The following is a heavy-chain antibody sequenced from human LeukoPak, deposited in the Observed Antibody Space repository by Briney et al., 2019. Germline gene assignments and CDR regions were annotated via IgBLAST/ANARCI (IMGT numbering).Heavy chain of an antibody. CDR2: INHSGST. CDR3: ASKPRWLPPSFDP. CDR1: GGSFSGYY. V-gene: IGHV4-34*01. Sequence: SETLSLTCAVYGGSFSGYYWSWIRQPPGKGLEWIGEINHSGSTNYNPSLKSRVTISVDTSKNQFSLKLSSVTAADTAVYYCASKPRWLPPSFDPWGQGTLVTVSS. D-gene: IGHD5-24*01. J-gene: IGHJ5*02.